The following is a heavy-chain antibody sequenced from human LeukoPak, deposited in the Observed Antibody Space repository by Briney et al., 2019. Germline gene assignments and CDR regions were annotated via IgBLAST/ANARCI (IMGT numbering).Heavy chain of an antibody. CDR3: ARNLYDYSSSSPGGS. Sequence: GGSLRLSCAASGFTFSSYSMNWVRQAPGKGLEWVSSISSSSSYIYYADSVKGRFTISGDNAKNSLYLQMNSMRAEDTAVYYCARNLYDYSSSSPGGSWGQGTLVTVSS. CDR1: GFTFSSYS. J-gene: IGHJ4*02. D-gene: IGHD6-6*01. V-gene: IGHV3-21*01. CDR2: ISSSSSYI.